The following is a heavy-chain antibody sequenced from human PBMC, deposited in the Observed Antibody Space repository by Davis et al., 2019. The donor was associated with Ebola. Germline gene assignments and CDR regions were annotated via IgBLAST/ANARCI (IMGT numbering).Heavy chain of an antibody. CDR1: GGSMYGYY. J-gene: IGHJ4*02. CDR2: VYSSGMT. Sequence: PSETLSLTCTVSGGSMYGYYWSWIRQPAGKGLEWIGHVYSSGMTSYNPSPKSRVTMSIDTSKQQIALQLDSVTPEDTAVYYCARFVCESNCYSLVDYWGQGTLVTVSS. CDR3: ARFVCESNCYSLVDY. V-gene: IGHV4-4*07. D-gene: IGHD5-18*01.